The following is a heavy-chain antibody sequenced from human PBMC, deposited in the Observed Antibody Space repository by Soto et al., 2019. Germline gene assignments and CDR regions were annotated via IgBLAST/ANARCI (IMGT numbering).Heavy chain of an antibody. CDR3: ARGGGYDFWSGYSPYYYYYGMDV. Sequence: QVQLVQSGAEVKKPGSSVKVSCKASGGTFSSYAISWVRQAPGQGLEWMGGIIPSFGTANYAQKCQGRVTMTADESTRTAYMELSSLRSEDTAVYYCARGGGYDFWSGYSPYYYYYGMDVWGQGTTVTVSS. D-gene: IGHD3-3*01. CDR2: IIPSFGTA. J-gene: IGHJ6*02. V-gene: IGHV1-69*12. CDR1: GGTFSSYA.